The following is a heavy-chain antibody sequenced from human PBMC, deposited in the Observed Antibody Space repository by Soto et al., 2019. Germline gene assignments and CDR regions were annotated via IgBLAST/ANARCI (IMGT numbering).Heavy chain of an antibody. CDR2: IYYSGST. J-gene: IGHJ4*02. D-gene: IGHD3-9*01. CDR1: CGSISSCY. CDR3: ARRYYDILTGYYLFDY. V-gene: IGHV4-59*08. Sequence: SEALSLTWTGSCGSISSCYWRGSRQLPGKGLEWMGYIYYSGSTNYNPSLKSRVTISVDTSKNQVSLKLSSVTAADTAVYYCARRYYDILTGYYLFDYWGQGTLVTVS.